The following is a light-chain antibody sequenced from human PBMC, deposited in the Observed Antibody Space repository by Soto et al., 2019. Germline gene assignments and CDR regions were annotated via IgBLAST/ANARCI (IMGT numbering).Light chain of an antibody. V-gene: IGLV2-14*01. CDR1: SSDVGGYNY. CDR2: DVR. Sequence: QSALTQPASVSGSPGQSITISCTGTSSDVGGYNYVSWYQQHPGKAPKLMIYDVRNRPSGVSNRFSGSKSVNTASLTISGLQAEDEADYYCSSYTTVSTYVFGTG. CDR3: SSYTTVSTYV. J-gene: IGLJ1*01.